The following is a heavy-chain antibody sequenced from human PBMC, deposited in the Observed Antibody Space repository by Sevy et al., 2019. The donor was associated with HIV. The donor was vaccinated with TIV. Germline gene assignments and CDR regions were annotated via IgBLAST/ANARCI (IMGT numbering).Heavy chain of an antibody. D-gene: IGHD6-25*01. CDR2: IKQDGSEK. CDR3: ARALAAAASY. J-gene: IGHJ4*02. CDR1: GFTLSSYW. V-gene: IGHV3-7*01. Sequence: GGSLRLSCTASGFTLSSYWMNWVRQAPGKGLEWVANIKQDGSEKYYVYSVKGRFTISRDNAKNSMHLQMNSLRAEDTAVYYCARALAAAASYWGQGTLVTVSS.